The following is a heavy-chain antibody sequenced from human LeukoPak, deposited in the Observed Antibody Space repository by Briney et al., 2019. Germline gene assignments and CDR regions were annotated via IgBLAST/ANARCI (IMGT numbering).Heavy chain of an antibody. J-gene: IGHJ6*03. CDR3: ARVRPSLDWSGYYGSYYYYYMDV. Sequence: GASVKVSCKASGYTFTSYGISWVRQAPGQGLEWMGWISAYNGNTNYAQKLQGRVTMTTDTSTSTAYMELRSLRSDDTAVYYCARVRPSLDWSGYYGSYYYYYMDVWGKGTTVTVSS. V-gene: IGHV1-18*01. CDR2: ISAYNGNT. D-gene: IGHD3-3*01. CDR1: GYTFTSYG.